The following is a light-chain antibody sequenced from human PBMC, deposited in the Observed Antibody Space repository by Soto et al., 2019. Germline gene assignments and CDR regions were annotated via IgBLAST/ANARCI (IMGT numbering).Light chain of an antibody. J-gene: IGKJ1*01. CDR1: QSVLYSSNNKNY. V-gene: IGKV4-1*01. CDR3: QQYYSTPLT. CDR2: WAS. Sequence: DIVMAQSPDSLAVSLGERSTINCKSSQSVLYSSNNKNYLAWYQQKPGQPPKLLIYWASTRESGVPDRFGGSGSGTDFTLTISSLQAEDVAVYYCQQYYSTPLTFGQGTKVDIK.